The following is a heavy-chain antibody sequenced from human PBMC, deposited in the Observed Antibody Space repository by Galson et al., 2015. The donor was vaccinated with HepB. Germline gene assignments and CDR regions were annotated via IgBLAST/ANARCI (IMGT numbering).Heavy chain of an antibody. V-gene: IGHV3-33*01. D-gene: IGHD3-3*01. CDR2: IWYDGSKK. CDR1: GFTFSSYG. J-gene: IGHJ4*02. CDR3: VRWDFWSGYNDY. Sequence: SLRLSCAASGFTFSSYGMRWVRQAPGKGLEWVAVIWYDGSKKYYADSVKGRFTISRDSSKSTHYLQMNSLRAEDTALYYCVRWDFWSGYNDYWGQGTLVTVSS.